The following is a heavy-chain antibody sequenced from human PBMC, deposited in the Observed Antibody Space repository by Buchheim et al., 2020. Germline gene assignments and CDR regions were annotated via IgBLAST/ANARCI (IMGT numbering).Heavy chain of an antibody. CDR2: FYYSGDT. Sequence: QLQLQESGPGLVKPSETLSLTCTVSGGSISSSTYYWGWIRQPPGKGLEWIGSFYYSGDTFYNPSLKSRLTISVDTSDNQFSLKLSSVTAADTAVYYCARHRGNSYGYMLFDYWGQGTL. CDR3: ARHRGNSYGYMLFDY. CDR1: GGSISSSTYY. D-gene: IGHD5-18*01. V-gene: IGHV4-39*01. J-gene: IGHJ4*02.